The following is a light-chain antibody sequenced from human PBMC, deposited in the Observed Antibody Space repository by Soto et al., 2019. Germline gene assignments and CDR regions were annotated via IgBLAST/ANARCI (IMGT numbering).Light chain of an antibody. CDR1: SSDDGAYDF. CDR2: EVS. Sequence: QSALTQRASVSGSPGQSITISCTGTSSDDGAYDFVSWYQQHPDKAPKLMIYEVSNRPSGVSNRFSGSKSVNMATLTISGLQAEDEADYYCSSYTSSSTRVFGTGTKLTVL. V-gene: IGLV2-14*03. J-gene: IGLJ1*01. CDR3: SSYTSSSTRV.